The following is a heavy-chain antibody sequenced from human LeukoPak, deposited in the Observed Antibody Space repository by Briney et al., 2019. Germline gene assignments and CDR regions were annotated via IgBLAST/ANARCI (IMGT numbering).Heavy chain of an antibody. CDR3: ARDERGGGVDSSGYSNY. V-gene: IGHV1-69*05. Sequence: SVKVSCKASGGTFISYAISWVRQAPGQGLEWMGRIIPIFGTANYAQKFQGRVTITTDESTSTAYMELSSLRSEDTAVYYCARDERGGGVDSSGYSNYWGQGTLVTVSS. CDR2: IIPIFGTA. D-gene: IGHD3-22*01. J-gene: IGHJ4*02. CDR1: GGTFISYA.